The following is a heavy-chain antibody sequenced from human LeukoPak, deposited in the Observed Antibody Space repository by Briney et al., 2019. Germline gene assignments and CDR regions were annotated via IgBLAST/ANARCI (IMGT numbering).Heavy chain of an antibody. J-gene: IGHJ4*02. CDR3: ARGVYIAAAQYAY. CDR2: IYYSGTT. CDR1: GGSISSYY. D-gene: IGHD6-13*01. V-gene: IGHV4-59*01. Sequence: SETLSLTCTVSGGSISSYYWSRIRQPPGKGLEWIGYIYYSGTTNYNPSLKSRVTISVDTSKNQFSLKLSSVTAAGTAVYYCARGVYIAAAQYAYWGQGTLVTVSS.